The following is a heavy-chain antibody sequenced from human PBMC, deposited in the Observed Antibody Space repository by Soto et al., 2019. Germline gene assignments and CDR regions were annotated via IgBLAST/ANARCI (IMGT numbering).Heavy chain of an antibody. CDR2: ISYDGRKK. D-gene: IGHD3-22*01. Sequence: GGSLRLSCAASGFTFSSHCMHWVRQVPGKGPEWVAVISYDGRKKYYADSAKGRFTISRDNSKNTLDLQMNSLRVEDTAVYYCAKASAPYSYARSVCSWGKGT. V-gene: IGHV3-30*18. J-gene: IGHJ6*03. CDR1: GFTFSSHC. CDR3: AKASAPYSYARSVCS.